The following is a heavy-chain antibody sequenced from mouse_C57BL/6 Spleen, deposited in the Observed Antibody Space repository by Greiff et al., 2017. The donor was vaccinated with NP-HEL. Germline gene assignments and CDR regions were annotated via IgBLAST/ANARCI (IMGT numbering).Heavy chain of an antibody. CDR1: GYTFTDHT. CDR3: AAVYDGYYAWFAY. CDR2: IYPRDGST. J-gene: IGHJ3*01. V-gene: IGHV1-78*01. D-gene: IGHD2-3*01. Sequence: VQLQQSDAELVKPGASVKISCKVSGYTFTDHTIHWMKQRPEQGLEWIGYIYPRDGSTKYNEKFKGKATLTADKSSSTAYMQLNSLTSEDSAVYFCAAVYDGYYAWFAYWGQGTLVTVSA.